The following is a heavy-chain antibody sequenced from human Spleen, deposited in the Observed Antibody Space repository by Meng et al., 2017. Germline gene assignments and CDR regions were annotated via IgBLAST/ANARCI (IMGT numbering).Heavy chain of an antibody. D-gene: IGHD3-10*01. CDR1: GYSSASYG. CDR3: ARGTPGRSYSDY. CDR2: FVSNADT. J-gene: IGHJ4*02. V-gene: IGHV1-18*01. Sequence: QVQVLASGAGVKKPWPSGWVSFKASGYSSASYGISWFRQAPGQGLEWMGWFVSNADTYPAQKFQGRVTMTRDTHTSTDFMELRSLRFDDTAVYYCARGTPGRSYSDYWDQGTLVTVSS.